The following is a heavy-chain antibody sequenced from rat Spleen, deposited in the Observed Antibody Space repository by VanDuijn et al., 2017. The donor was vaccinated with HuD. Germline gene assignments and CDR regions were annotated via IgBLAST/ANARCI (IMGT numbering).Heavy chain of an antibody. J-gene: IGHJ3*01. CDR1: GFTFSKYG. Sequence: EVQLVESGGGLVQPGRSMKLSCAASGFTFSKYGMAWVRQTPTKGLEWVASISTGGGNTYYRDSVKGRVTISRDSSKSTLYLQMDSLRFEDMATYDCVTGTNWERFAYGGQGTLVTVS. D-gene: IGHD5-1*01. CDR3: VTGTNWERFAY. CDR2: ISTGGGNT. V-gene: IGHV5-25*01.